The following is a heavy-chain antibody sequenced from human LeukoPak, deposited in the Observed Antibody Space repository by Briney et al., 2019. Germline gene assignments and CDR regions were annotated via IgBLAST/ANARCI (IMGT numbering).Heavy chain of an antibody. CDR1: SGSVRSNYYS. J-gene: IGHJ5*02. D-gene: IGHD2-15*01. CDR3: ARRLRIGAAEWFDP. CDR2: LDDSGNT. V-gene: IGHV4-39*02. Sequence: SETLSLTCSVSSGSVRSNYYSWARIRQAPGKGLEWVGGLDDSGNTYYNPSLKSRLTMSVDTSKNHFSLNLKSVAAADTSVYYCARRLRIGAAEWFDPWGQGIMVTVSS.